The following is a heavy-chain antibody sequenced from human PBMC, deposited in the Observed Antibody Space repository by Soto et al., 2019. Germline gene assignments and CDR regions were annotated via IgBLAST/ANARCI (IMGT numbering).Heavy chain of an antibody. J-gene: IGHJ4*02. V-gene: IGHV1-18*01. D-gene: IGHD6-19*01. CDR3: ARDIQKGVAGDEIDFDY. CDR2: ISAYNGNT. Sequence: GASVKVSCKASGYTLTSYGISWVRQAPGQGLEWMGWISAYNGNTNYAQKLQGRVTMTTDTSTSTAYMELRSLRSDDTAVYYCARDIQKGVAGDEIDFDYWGQGTLVTVSS. CDR1: GYTLTSYG.